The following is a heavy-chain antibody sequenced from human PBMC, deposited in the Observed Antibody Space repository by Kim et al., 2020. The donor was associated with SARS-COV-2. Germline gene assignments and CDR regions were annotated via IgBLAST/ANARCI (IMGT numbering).Heavy chain of an antibody. CDR1: GFTFSSYW. J-gene: IGHJ3*02. CDR3: AGGSRAFEI. CDR2: IKQDGSEK. Sequence: GGSLRLSCAASGFTFSSYWMNWVRQAPGKGLEWVANIKQDGSEKYYVGSVKGRFTISRDTAKNSLHLQMNSLRVEDTAVYYCAGGSRAFEIWVQGTMVNV. V-gene: IGHV3-7*04.